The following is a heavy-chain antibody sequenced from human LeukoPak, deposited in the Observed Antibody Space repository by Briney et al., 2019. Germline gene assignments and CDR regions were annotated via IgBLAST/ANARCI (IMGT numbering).Heavy chain of an antibody. D-gene: IGHD3-3*01. J-gene: IGHJ4*02. Sequence: GGSLRLSCAASAFSFSGYNMNWVRQAPGKGLEWVSSISSSSSYIYYADSVKGRFTISRDNAKNSLYLQMNSLRAEDTAVYYCARDDVGRFLEWLFADYWGQGTLVTVSS. CDR1: AFSFSGYN. CDR3: ARDDVGRFLEWLFADY. CDR2: ISSSSSYI. V-gene: IGHV3-21*01.